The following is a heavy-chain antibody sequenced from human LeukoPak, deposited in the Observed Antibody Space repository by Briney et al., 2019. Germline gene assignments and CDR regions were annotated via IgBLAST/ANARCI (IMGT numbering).Heavy chain of an antibody. Sequence: SETLSLTCAVYGGSFSGYYCSWIRQPPGKGLEWIGEINHSGSTNYNPSLNTRVTISVDTSKNQISLKLSSVTAADTAVYYCARPRYGSGSLDSWGQGTLVTVSS. CDR3: ARPRYGSGSLDS. CDR1: GGSFSGYY. D-gene: IGHD3-10*01. CDR2: INHSGST. J-gene: IGHJ4*02. V-gene: IGHV4-34*01.